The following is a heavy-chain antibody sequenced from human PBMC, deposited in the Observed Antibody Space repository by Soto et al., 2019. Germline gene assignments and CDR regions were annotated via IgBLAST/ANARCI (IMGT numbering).Heavy chain of an antibody. CDR1: GVTFSNAW. CDR3: TTTYVVPAAISDGSDFDF. J-gene: IGHJ4*02. CDR2: MKSKTDGGTT. D-gene: IGHD2-2*02. V-gene: IGHV3-15*01. Sequence: GGSLRLSCAASGVTFSNAWMSWVRQAPGKGLEWVGRMKSKTDGGTTDHAAPVKGRFTISRDDSKNTLQLQMNSLKTEDTAVYYCTTTYVVPAAISDGSDFDFWGQATLVTVSS.